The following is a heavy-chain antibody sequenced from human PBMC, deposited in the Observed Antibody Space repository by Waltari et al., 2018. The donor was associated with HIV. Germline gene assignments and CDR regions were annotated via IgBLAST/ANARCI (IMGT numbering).Heavy chain of an antibody. D-gene: IGHD3-10*01. J-gene: IGHJ6*02. Sequence: QVQLVQSGAEVKKTGASVKVSCKASGYTFTGYYLTWVRQAPGQGLEWMGWINPNSGGPNYAQMFQGRVTMTRDTSIRTAYMELSRLRSDDTAVYYCAVNYMIRGPARAGMDVWGQGTTVTVSS. CDR3: AVNYMIRGPARAGMDV. CDR1: GYTFTGYY. V-gene: IGHV1-2*02. CDR2: INPNSGGP.